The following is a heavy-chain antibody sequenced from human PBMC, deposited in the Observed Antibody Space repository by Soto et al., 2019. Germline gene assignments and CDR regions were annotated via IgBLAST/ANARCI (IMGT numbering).Heavy chain of an antibody. Sequence: AETLRLSCAVSGGTFTSNNWRWCGRPPRGGLEWGSAVIYSGGSTYYAASVKGRVTISRDNSKNTLYLKMTTLRAADTAVYYGAKDFPTRQYESSMDVWGQGTTVTVSS. J-gene: IGHJ6*02. D-gene: IGHD2-8*01. CDR2: VIYSGGST. CDR3: AKDFPTRQYESSMDV. V-gene: IGHV3-23*01. CDR1: GGTFTSNN.